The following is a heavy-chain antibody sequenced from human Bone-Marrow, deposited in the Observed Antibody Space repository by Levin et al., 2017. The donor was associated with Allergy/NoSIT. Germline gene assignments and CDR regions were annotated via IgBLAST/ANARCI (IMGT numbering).Heavy chain of an antibody. CDR3: AKDMHYGSGGADDY. CDR1: GFTFSSYA. Sequence: GGSLRLSCAASGFTFSSYAMSWVRQAPGKGLEWVSAISGSGGSTYYADSVKGRFTISRDNSKNTLYLQMNSLRAEDTAVYYCAKDMHYGSGGADDYWGQGTLVTVSS. V-gene: IGHV3-23*01. CDR2: ISGSGGST. J-gene: IGHJ4*02. D-gene: IGHD3-10*01.